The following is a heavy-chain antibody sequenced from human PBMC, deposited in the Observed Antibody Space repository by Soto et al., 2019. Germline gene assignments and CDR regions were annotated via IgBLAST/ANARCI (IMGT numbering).Heavy chain of an antibody. CDR2: MNPNSGNA. Sequence: ASVKVSCKASGYTFTSFDINWVRQATGQGLEWMGWMNPNSGNAGYSQKFQGRVTMTRNTSISTAYMELSSLRSEDTAVYYCARYAESSRWYYYYDYWGQGTLVTVSS. CDR1: GYTFTSFD. V-gene: IGHV1-8*02. J-gene: IGHJ4*02. CDR3: ARYAESSRWYYYYDY. D-gene: IGHD6-19*01.